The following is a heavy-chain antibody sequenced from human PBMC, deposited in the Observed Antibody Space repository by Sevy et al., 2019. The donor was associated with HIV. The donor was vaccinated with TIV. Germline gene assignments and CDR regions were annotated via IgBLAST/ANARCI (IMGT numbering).Heavy chain of an antibody. Sequence: SETLSLTCTVSGGSITSLYWNWIRQPPGKGLEWIANIYYNGHSNYHPYLKRLVTLSLDTSKNQFSLRLSSVTAADTAMYYCAGENAWGRGYSWGQRTLVTVSS. CDR3: AGENAWGRGYS. CDR1: GGSITSLY. J-gene: IGHJ4*02. D-gene: IGHD1-26*01. CDR2: IYYNGHS. V-gene: IGHV4-59*08.